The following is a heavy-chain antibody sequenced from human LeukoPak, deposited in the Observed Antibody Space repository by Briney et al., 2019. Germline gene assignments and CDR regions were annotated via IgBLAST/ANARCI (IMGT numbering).Heavy chain of an antibody. CDR3: AREGWNDY. CDR1: GGSASSSSYF. J-gene: IGHJ4*02. CDR2: IYYSGTP. D-gene: IGHD1-1*01. V-gene: IGHV4-39*07. Sequence: SETLSLTCTVSGGSASSSSYFWAWIRQPPGRGLEWVGCIYYSGTPYYTPSLMRRATISAETSKNQFSLKLSSVTSADTAVYYCAREGWNDYWGEGTLVTVSS.